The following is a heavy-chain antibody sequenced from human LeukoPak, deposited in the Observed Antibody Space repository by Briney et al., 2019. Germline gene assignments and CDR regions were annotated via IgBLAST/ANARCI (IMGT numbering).Heavy chain of an antibody. V-gene: IGHV3-30*03. CDR1: GFTFSSYW. Sequence: PGGSLRLSCVASGFTFSSYWMHWVRQAPGKGLEWVAVISYDGSNKYYADSVKGRFTISRDNSKNTLYLQMNSLRAEDTAVYYCARDPYSGTYGDTYYYYMDVWGKGTTVTISS. CDR2: ISYDGSNK. D-gene: IGHD1-26*01. J-gene: IGHJ6*03. CDR3: ARDPYSGTYGDTYYYYMDV.